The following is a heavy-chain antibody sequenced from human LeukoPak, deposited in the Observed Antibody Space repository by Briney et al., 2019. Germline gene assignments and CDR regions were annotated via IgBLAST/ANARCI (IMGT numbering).Heavy chain of an antibody. J-gene: IGHJ4*02. CDR1: GFTFSSYA. CDR2: ISYDGSNK. V-gene: IGHV3-30*04. D-gene: IGHD3-10*01. CDR3: AKVGSPGPDY. Sequence: GGSLRLSCAASGFTFSSYAMHWVRQAPGKGLEWVAVISYDGSNKCYADSVKGRFTISRDNSKNTLYLQMNSLRAEDTAVYYCAKVGSPGPDYWGQGTLVTVSS.